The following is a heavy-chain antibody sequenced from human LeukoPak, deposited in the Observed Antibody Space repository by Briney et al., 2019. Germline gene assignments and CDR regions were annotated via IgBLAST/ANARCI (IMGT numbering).Heavy chain of an antibody. CDR2: ISPSSSYI. CDR1: GFPFSIYE. V-gene: IGHV3-21*01. Sequence: GGSLILSCAVSGFPFSIYEMNWVRQAPVKGLEWVSSISPSSSYIYYADSVKGRFTISRDNAKNSPYLQMNGLRAEDTAVYYCARVPREVAGALYSWYFDLWGRGTLVTVSS. D-gene: IGHD6-13*01. CDR3: ARVPREVAGALYSWYFDL. J-gene: IGHJ2*01.